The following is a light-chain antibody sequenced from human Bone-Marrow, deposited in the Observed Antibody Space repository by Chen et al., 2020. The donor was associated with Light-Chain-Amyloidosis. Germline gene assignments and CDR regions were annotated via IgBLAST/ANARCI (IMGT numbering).Light chain of an antibody. J-gene: IGLJ3*02. CDR1: SGSIATNY. CDR2: EDD. Sequence: NFMLTQPHSVSESPGKTVIISCTRSSGSIATNYVQGYQQRPGSSPTTVIYEDDQRPSGVPDRFSGSINRSSYSASLTISGLKTEDEADYYCQSYQGSSQGVFGGRSKLTVL. V-gene: IGLV6-57*01. CDR3: QSYQGSSQGV.